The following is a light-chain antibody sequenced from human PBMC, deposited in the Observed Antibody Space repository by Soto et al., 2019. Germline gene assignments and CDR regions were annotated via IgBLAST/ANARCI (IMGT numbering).Light chain of an antibody. CDR1: SSNIGAGYE. V-gene: IGLV1-40*01. CDR2: ENN. Sequence: QLVLTQPPSVSEAPGQRVTISCTGSSSNIGAGYEAHWYQQVPGTAPKLLIYENNNRPSGVPDRFSGSKSGTSASLAITGLQAEDEAEYYCQSYDSSLSGYVFVTGTKVTVL. CDR3: QSYDSSLSGYV. J-gene: IGLJ1*01.